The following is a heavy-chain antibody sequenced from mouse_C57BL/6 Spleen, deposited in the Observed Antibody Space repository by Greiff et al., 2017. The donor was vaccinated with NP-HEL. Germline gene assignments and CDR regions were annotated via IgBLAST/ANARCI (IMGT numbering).Heavy chain of an antibody. V-gene: IGHV1-80*01. D-gene: IGHD3-2*02. Sequence: VQLQQSGASVKISCKASGYAFSSYWMNWVKQRPGKGLEWIGQIYPGDGDTNYNGKFKGKATLTADKSSSTAYMQLSSLTSEDSAVYFCAKGQAAMDYWGQGTSVTVSS. CDR3: AKGQAAMDY. CDR2: IYPGDGDT. J-gene: IGHJ4*01. CDR1: GYAFSSYW.